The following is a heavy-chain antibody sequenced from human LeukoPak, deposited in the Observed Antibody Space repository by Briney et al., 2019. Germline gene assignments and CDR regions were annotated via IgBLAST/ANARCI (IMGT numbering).Heavy chain of an antibody. D-gene: IGHD2-15*01. J-gene: IGHJ4*02. CDR2: ISSSGSTI. Sequence: PGGSLRLSCAASGFTFSSYWMSWVRQAPGKGLEWVSYISSSGSTIYYADSVKGRFTISRDNSKNTLYLQMNSLRAEDTAVYYCAKDSRGYCSGGSCYQIDYWGQGTLVTVSS. V-gene: IGHV3-48*01. CDR1: GFTFSSYW. CDR3: AKDSRGYCSGGSCYQIDY.